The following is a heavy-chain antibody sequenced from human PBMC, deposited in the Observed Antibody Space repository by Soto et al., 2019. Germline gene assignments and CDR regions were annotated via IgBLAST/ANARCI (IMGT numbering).Heavy chain of an antibody. J-gene: IGHJ6*03. CDR2: INAGNGNT. D-gene: IGHD2-15*01. CDR1: GYTFTSYA. Sequence: GASVKVSCKASGYTFTSYAMHWVRQAPGQRLEWMGWINAGNGNTKYSQKFQGRVTITRDTSASTAYMELSSLRSEDTAVYYCARTLGYCSGGSCYSDYYYYMDVWGKGTTVTVSS. CDR3: ARTLGYCSGGSCYSDYYYYMDV. V-gene: IGHV1-3*01.